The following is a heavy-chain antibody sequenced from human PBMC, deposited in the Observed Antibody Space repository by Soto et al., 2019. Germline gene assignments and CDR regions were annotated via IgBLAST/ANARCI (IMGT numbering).Heavy chain of an antibody. J-gene: IGHJ4*02. V-gene: IGHV4-34*01. CDR3: ARVVPSESSGYQTKPYYFDY. CDR2: INHSGST. D-gene: IGHD3-22*01. CDR1: GGSFSGYY. Sequence: QVQLQQWGAGLLKPSETLSLTCAVYGGSFSGYYWSWIRQPPGKGLEWIGEINHSGSTNYNPSLKSRVTISVDTSKNPFSLKLSSVTAADTAVYYCARVVPSESSGYQTKPYYFDYWGQGTLVTVSS.